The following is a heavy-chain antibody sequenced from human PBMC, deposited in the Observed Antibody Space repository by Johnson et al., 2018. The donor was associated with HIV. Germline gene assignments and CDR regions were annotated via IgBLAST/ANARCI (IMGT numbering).Heavy chain of an antibody. J-gene: IGHJ3*02. CDR1: RFTFDDYA. V-gene: IGHV3-43D*03. Sequence: LVESGGVVVQPGGSLRLSCETSRFTFDDYAMHWVRQAPGKGLEWVSLINWDGDSTYYADSVKGRFTISRDNSKNSLYLQMNSLRPEDTGLYYCAKDIASGYTNGVTLDIWGQGTMVTVSS. CDR3: AKDIASGYTNGVTLDI. D-gene: IGHD6-19*01. CDR2: INWDGDST.